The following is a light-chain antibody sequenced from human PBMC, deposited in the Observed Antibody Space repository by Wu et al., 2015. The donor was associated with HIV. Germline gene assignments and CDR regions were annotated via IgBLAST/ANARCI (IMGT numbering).Light chain of an antibody. V-gene: IGKV3-15*01. Sequence: EIVMTQSPAALSVSPGERATLSCRASQSVSSNLAWYQQKPGQAPRLLIYGASTRATGIPARFSGSGSGTEFTLTISSMQSEDFAVYYCQQYNNWPPVTFGQGTKVEIK. CDR2: GAS. J-gene: IGKJ1*01. CDR1: QSVSSN. CDR3: QQYNNWPPVT.